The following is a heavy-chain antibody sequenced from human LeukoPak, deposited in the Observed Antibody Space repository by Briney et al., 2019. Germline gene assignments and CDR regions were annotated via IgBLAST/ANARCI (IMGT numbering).Heavy chain of an antibody. CDR2: IKEDGSEK. Sequence: GGSLRLSCAVSGVTFRKYWMTWVRQAPGKGLEWVADIKEDGSEKYYVDSVKGRFTISRDNAKNSLYLQMNSVRAEDTAIYYCVRDSVVVPADNVGPAFDFWGQGTTVIVSS. CDR3: VRDSVVVPADNVGPAFDF. V-gene: IGHV3-7*01. D-gene: IGHD2-2*01. J-gene: IGHJ3*01. CDR1: GVTFRKYW.